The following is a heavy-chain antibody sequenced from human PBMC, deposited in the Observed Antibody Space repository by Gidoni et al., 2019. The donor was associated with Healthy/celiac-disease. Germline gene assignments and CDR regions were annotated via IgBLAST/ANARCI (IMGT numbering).Heavy chain of an antibody. CDR1: GFTFSSYA. V-gene: IGHV3-30-3*01. D-gene: IGHD3-16*01. J-gene: IGHJ3*02. CDR3: AMSGWGRDDAFDI. Sequence: QVQLVASGGGVVQPGRSLRLSCAASGFTFSSYAMPWVRQAPGKGLGGVAVIAYDGSNKYYADSVKGRFTISRDNSKNTLYLQMNSLRAEDTAVYYCAMSGWGRDDAFDIWGQGTMVTVSS. CDR2: IAYDGSNK.